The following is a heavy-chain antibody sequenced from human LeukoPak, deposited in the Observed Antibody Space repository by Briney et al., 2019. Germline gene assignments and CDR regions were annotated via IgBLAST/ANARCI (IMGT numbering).Heavy chain of an antibody. CDR1: GGSISSGGYS. Sequence: SETLSLTCAVSGGSISSGGYSWSWIRQPPGRGLEWIGCIYHSGSTYYNPSLKSRVTISVDRSKNQFSLKLSSVTAADTAVYYCARGGDFWSGYSPLDNWFDPWGQGTLVTVSS. D-gene: IGHD3-3*01. V-gene: IGHV4-30-2*01. CDR2: IYHSGST. CDR3: ARGGDFWSGYSPLDNWFDP. J-gene: IGHJ5*02.